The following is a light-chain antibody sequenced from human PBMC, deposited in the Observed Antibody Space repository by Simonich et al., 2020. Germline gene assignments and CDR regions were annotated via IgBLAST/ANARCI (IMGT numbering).Light chain of an antibody. CDR2: DAS. V-gene: IGKV3-11*01. J-gene: IGKJ5*01. Sequence: EIVLTQSPATLSLSPGERATLSYRASPSVSSYFAWYQQKPGQAPRRLIYDASNRATGIPARFSGSGSGTDFTLTISSLEPEDFAVYYCQQRSNWITFGQGTRLEIK. CDR1: PSVSSY. CDR3: QQRSNWIT.